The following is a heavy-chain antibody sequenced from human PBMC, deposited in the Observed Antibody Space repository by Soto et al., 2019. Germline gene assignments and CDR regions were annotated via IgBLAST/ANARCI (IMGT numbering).Heavy chain of an antibody. CDR1: GGTFSSYA. D-gene: IGHD2-15*01. V-gene: IGHV1-69*01. Sequence: QVQLVQSGAEVKKPGSSVKVSCKASGGTFSSYAISWVRQAPGQGLEWMGGIIPIFGTANYAQKFQGRVTITADDSTSTAYMELRSLRSEDTAVYYCASPPGYCSGGSCYHFDYWGQGTLVTVSS. CDR3: ASPPGYCSGGSCYHFDY. CDR2: IIPIFGTA. J-gene: IGHJ4*02.